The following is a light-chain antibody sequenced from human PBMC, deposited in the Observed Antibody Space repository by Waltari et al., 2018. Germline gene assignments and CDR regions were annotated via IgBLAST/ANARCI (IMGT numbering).Light chain of an antibody. CDR2: DVS. V-gene: IGLV2-14*03. Sequence: QSALTQPASVSGSPGQSITISCTGTSSDVGGYNSVSWYQDHPGQAPKVIIYDVSDRPSGVSERFSGSKSGNTASLTISVLQAEDEADYYCSSQSSDNVVLFGGGTKLTVL. CDR1: SSDVGGYNS. J-gene: IGLJ2*01. CDR3: SSQSSDNVVL.